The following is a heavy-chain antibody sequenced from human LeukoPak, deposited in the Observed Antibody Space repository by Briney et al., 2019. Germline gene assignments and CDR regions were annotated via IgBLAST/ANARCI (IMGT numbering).Heavy chain of an antibody. CDR3: ARPLLGYYYYMDV. J-gene: IGHJ6*03. CDR2: IYYSGST. D-gene: IGHD2-15*01. Sequence: TSETLSLTCTVSGGSISSSSYYWGWIRQPPGKGLEWIGSIYYSGSTYYNPSLKSRVTISVDTSKNQFSLKLSSVTAADTAVYYCARPLLGYYYYMDVWGKGTTVTVSS. CDR1: GGSISSSSYY. V-gene: IGHV4-39*01.